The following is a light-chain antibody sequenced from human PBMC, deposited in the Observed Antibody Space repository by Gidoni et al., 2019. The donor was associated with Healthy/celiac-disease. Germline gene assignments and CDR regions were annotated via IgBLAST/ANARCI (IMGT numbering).Light chain of an antibody. CDR3: SSYTSSSYVV. CDR1: SSDVGGYNY. Sequence: QSALTQPASVSASPGQSITISCTGTSSDVGGYNYVSWYHQHHGKAPILMIYEVSNRPSGVSNRFSGSKSGNTASLTISGLQAEDEADYYCSSYTSSSYVVFGGGTKRTVL. CDR2: EVS. J-gene: IGLJ2*01. V-gene: IGLV2-14*01.